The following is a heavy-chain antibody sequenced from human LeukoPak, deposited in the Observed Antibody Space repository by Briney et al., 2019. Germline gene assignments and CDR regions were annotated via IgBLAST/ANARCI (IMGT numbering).Heavy chain of an antibody. D-gene: IGHD6-19*01. CDR2: ISAYNGNT. J-gene: IGHJ4*02. CDR3: ARGILRQWLGY. V-gene: IGHV1-18*01. Sequence: ASVKVSFKASGYTFTSYGISWVRQAPGQGLEWMGWISAYNGNTNYAQNLQGRVTMTTDTSTSTAYMEVGSLRSDDTAVYYCARGILRQWLGYWGQGTLVTVSS. CDR1: GYTFTSYG.